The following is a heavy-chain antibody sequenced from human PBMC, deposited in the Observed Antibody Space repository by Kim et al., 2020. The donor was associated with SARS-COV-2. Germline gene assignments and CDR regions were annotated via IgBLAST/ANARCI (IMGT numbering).Heavy chain of an antibody. CDR1: GGSISSYY. D-gene: IGHD3-16*01. J-gene: IGHJ6*02. Sequence: SETLSLTCTVSGGSISSYYWSWIRQPPGKGLEWIGYIYYSGSTNYNPSLKSRVTISVDTSKNQFSLKLSSVTAADTAVYYCARDGGAGRVGFYYYYYGMDVWGQGTTVTVSS. V-gene: IGHV4-59*13. CDR2: IYYSGST. CDR3: ARDGGAGRVGFYYYYYGMDV.